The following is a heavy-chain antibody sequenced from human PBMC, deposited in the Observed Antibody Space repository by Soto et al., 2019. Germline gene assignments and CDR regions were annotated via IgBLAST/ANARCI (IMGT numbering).Heavy chain of an antibody. V-gene: IGHV4-59*01. J-gene: IGHJ6*02. D-gene: IGHD1-20*01. Sequence: SETLSLPRRVSGCSIRSYYWSWIRQPPGKGLEWIGYIYYSGSTNYNPSLKSRVTISVDTSKNQFSLKLSSVTAADTAVYYCAITTPGMDVWGQGTTVSVSS. CDR1: GCSIRSYY. CDR2: IYYSGST. CDR3: AITTPGMDV.